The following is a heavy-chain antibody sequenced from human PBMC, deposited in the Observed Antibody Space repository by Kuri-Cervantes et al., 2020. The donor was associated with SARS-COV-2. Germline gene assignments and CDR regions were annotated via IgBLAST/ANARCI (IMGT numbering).Heavy chain of an antibody. Sequence: ETLSLACAVSGFTLSTYWMSWVRQAPGEGLEWVANIKQAESQKYYVDSVKGRFTIARDNAKNSLYLQMNSLRAEDTALYYCAKDIESSSWYGLGHCYYCMDVWGQGTTVTVSS. CDR1: GFTLSTYW. J-gene: IGHJ6*02. CDR3: AKDIESSSWYGLGHCYYCMDV. V-gene: IGHV3-7*03. D-gene: IGHD6-13*01. CDR2: IKQAESQK.